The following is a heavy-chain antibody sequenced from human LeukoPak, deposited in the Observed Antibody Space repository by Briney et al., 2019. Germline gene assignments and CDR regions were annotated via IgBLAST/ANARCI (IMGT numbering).Heavy chain of an antibody. V-gene: IGHV3-15*01. CDR1: GLTFSNAW. D-gene: IGHD3-22*01. J-gene: IGHJ4*02. CDR3: TTTYHYDTSGYSSYC. Sequence: PGGSLRLSCVVSGLTFSNAWMTWVRQAPGKGLEWVGRIKSESVGGAIDYAAPVKARFTISRDDSRNTVYLQMNSLKTEDTAFYYCTTTYHYDTSGYSSYCWGQGTLVTVSS. CDR2: IKSESVGGAI.